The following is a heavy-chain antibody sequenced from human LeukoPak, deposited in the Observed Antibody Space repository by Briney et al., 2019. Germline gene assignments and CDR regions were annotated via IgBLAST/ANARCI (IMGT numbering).Heavy chain of an antibody. J-gene: IGHJ4*02. V-gene: IGHV3-23*01. CDR1: GFTFSSYA. D-gene: IGHD1-20*01. Sequence: GGSLRLSCAASGFTFSSYAMSWVRQAPEKGLEWVSTISGGGPTYYADSVKGRFTISRDNSKNTLYLQMNSLRAEDTAVYFCAKAPLVTGITGYWGQGTLVTVSS. CDR3: AKAPLVTGITGY. CDR2: ISGGGPT.